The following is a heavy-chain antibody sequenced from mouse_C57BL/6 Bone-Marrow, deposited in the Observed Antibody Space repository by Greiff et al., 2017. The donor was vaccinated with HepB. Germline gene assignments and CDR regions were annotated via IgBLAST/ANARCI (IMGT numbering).Heavy chain of an antibody. CDR1: GYTFTSYW. D-gene: IGHD2-2*01. V-gene: IGHV1-50*01. CDR3: ARNYGYDWGYFDV. Sequence: QVQLQQPGAELVKPGASVKLSCKAPGYTFTSYWMQWVKQRPGQGLEWIGEIDPSDSYTNYNQKFKGKATLTVDTSSSTAYMQLSSLTSEDSAVYYCARNYGYDWGYFDVWGTGTTVTVSS. J-gene: IGHJ1*03. CDR2: IDPSDSYT.